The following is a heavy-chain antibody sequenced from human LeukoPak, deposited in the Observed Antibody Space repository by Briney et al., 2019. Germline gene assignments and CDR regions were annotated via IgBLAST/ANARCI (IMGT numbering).Heavy chain of an antibody. J-gene: IGHJ3*02. D-gene: IGHD3-16*01. V-gene: IGHV4-59*01. CDR2: IYSSGST. CDR1: GGSISTYS. CDR3: AREGGAGAFDI. Sequence: SETLSLTCSVSGGSISTYSWSWIRQPPGKGREWIGYIYSSGSTNYNPSLKSRVTLSVDTSKNQFSLKLSSVTAADTAVYYCAREGGAGAFDIWGQGTMVTVSS.